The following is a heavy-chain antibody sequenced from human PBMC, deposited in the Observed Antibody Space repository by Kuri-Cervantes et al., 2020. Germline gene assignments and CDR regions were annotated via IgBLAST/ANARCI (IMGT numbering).Heavy chain of an antibody. V-gene: IGHV3-30*03. CDR2: MPYDGSNK. CDR3: ARELIVGGTRVGFDY. D-gene: IGHD1-26*01. J-gene: IGHJ4*02. Sequence: GGSLRLSCAVSGFTFSRYDMSWVRQAPGKGLEWVALMPYDGSNKQSADSVKGRFTISRDKSKNTLYLQVDSLRADDTAVYYCARELIVGGTRVGFDYWGQGTLVTVSS. CDR1: GFTFSRYD.